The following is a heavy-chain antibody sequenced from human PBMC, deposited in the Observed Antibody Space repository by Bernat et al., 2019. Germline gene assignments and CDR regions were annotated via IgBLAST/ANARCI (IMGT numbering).Heavy chain of an antibody. CDR2: INHSGST. V-gene: IGHV4-34*01. Sequence: QVQLQQWGAGLLKPSETLSLTCAVYGGSFSGYYWSWIRQPPGKGLEWIGEINHSGSTNYNPSLKSRVTISVDTSKNQFSLKLSSVTAADTAVYYCAREMSSGWYQSLRHNWFDPWGQGTLVTVSS. J-gene: IGHJ5*02. D-gene: IGHD6-19*01. CDR1: GGSFSGYY. CDR3: AREMSSGWYQSLRHNWFDP.